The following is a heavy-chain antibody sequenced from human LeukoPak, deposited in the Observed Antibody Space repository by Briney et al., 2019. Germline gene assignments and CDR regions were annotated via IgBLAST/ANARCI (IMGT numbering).Heavy chain of an antibody. CDR2: ISYDGSNK. J-gene: IGHJ6*03. CDR3: ARGINPYDFWSGYLDSLGYMDV. D-gene: IGHD3-3*01. CDR1: GFTFSSYD. Sequence: PGRSLRLSCAASGFTFSSYDMHWVRQAPGKGLEWVAVISYDGSNKYYADSVKGRFTISRDNSKNTLYLQMNSLRAEDTAVYYCARGINPYDFWSGYLDSLGYMDVWGKGTTVTVSS. V-gene: IGHV3-30*01.